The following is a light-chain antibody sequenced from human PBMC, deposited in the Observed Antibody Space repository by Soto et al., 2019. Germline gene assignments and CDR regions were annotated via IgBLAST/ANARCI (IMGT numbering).Light chain of an antibody. Sequence: QSVLTQPPSASGTPGQRVTISCSGSTSNIEENSVTWYQRLPGTAPKVLIYDDYQRPSGVPDRFSGSKSGTSASLAISDLQSEDEGDYHCTAWDDSLNAWLFGGGTKLTVL. CDR3: TAWDDSLNAWL. CDR1: TSNIEENS. V-gene: IGLV1-44*01. J-gene: IGLJ3*02. CDR2: DDY.